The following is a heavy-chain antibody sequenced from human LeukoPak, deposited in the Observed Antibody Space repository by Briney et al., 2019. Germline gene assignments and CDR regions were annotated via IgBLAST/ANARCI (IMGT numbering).Heavy chain of an antibody. CDR2: ISYDGSNI. CDR1: GFTFSSYA. D-gene: IGHD2-2*01. J-gene: IGHJ6*04. Sequence: GGSLRLSCAASGFTFSSYAMHWVRQAPGKGLEWVAVISYDGSNIYYADSVKGRFTISRDNSKNTLYLQMNSLRAEDTAVYYCARGLGYCSSTSCPYYYYGMDVWGKGTTVAVSS. CDR3: ARGLGYCSSTSCPYYYYGMDV. V-gene: IGHV3-30*04.